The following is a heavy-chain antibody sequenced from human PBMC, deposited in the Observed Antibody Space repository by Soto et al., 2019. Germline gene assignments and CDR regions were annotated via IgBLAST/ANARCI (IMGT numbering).Heavy chain of an antibody. J-gene: IGHJ6*02. Sequence: QVQLVQSGAEVKKPGASVKVSCKASGYTFTSYGISWVRQAPGQGLEWMGWISAYNGNTNYAQKLQGRVTMTTDTSTSTAYMELRRLRSDDTAVYYCAGQRGVTFGGVIGVYDYYYGMDVWGQGTTVTVSS. V-gene: IGHV1-18*01. CDR2: ISAYNGNT. CDR1: GYTFTSYG. D-gene: IGHD3-16*01. CDR3: AGQRGVTFGGVIGVYDYYYGMDV.